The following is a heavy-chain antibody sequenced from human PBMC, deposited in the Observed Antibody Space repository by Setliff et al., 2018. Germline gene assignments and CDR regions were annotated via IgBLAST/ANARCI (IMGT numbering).Heavy chain of an antibody. CDR3: ARLRKDYGDYYYFDY. Sequence: GGSLRLSCAASGFTFSAFGITWVRQAPGKGLEWVSWISSNINYKYYGDSVRGRFTISRDNAKKSVYLRLTSLRAEDTAVYYCARLRKDYGDYYYFDYWGQGTLVTVSS. CDR1: GFTFSAFG. V-gene: IGHV3-21*01. J-gene: IGHJ4*02. D-gene: IGHD4-17*01. CDR2: ISSNINYK.